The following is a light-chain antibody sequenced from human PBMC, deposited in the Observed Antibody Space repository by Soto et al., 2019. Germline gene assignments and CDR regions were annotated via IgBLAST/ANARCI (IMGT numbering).Light chain of an antibody. J-gene: IGKJ4*01. Sequence: EIVFTQSPATLSLSPGEIATLACRASQSISNYIVWYQQKPGQAPRLLIYDASNEATGIPARFSGSGARTDFTLTISSLEREDLAIYYCKQGSNWASLSFGGGTKVEIK. V-gene: IGKV3-11*01. CDR2: DAS. CDR3: KQGSNWASLS. CDR1: QSISNY.